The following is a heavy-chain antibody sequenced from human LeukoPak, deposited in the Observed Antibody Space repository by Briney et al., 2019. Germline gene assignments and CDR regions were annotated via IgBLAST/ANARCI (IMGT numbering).Heavy chain of an antibody. V-gene: IGHV1-46*01. CDR2: INPSGGST. D-gene: IGHD3-10*01. J-gene: IGHJ4*02. CDR1: GYTFTSYY. Sequence: ASVKVSCKASGYTFTSYYMHWVRQAPGQGLEWVGIINPSGGSTSYAQKFQGRVTMTRDTSTSTVYMELSSLRSEDTAVYYCARDLSTFQPIRALGSGWGQGTLVTVSS. CDR3: ARDLSTFQPIRALGSG.